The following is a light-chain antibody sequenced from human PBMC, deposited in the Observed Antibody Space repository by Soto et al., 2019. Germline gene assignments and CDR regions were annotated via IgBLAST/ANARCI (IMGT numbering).Light chain of an antibody. V-gene: IGLV2-14*03. CDR1: SSDVGGYNY. J-gene: IGLJ2*01. CDR2: DVS. CDR3: SSYTISGTIFVV. Sequence: QSVLTQPASVSGSPGQSITISCTGTSSDVGGYNYVSWYQHHPGKAPKLMIYDVSNRPSGVSNRFSGSKSGNTASLTISGLQAEDEADYYCSSYTISGTIFVVFGGGTKLTVL.